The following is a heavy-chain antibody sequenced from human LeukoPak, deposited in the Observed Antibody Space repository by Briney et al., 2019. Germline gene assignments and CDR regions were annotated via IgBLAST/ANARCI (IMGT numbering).Heavy chain of an antibody. CDR3: ARYFDRSGFYRDAFDV. CDR1: GFTFSTYG. D-gene: IGHD3-22*01. J-gene: IGHJ3*01. Sequence: GGSLRLSCAASGFTFSTYGMSWVRQAPGKGLEWLSYISYSDTAKYYADSVKGRFTISRDNAENSLHLQMNSLRDEDTAVYYCARYFDRSGFYRDAFDVWGQGTMATVSS. V-gene: IGHV3-48*02. CDR2: ISYSDTAK.